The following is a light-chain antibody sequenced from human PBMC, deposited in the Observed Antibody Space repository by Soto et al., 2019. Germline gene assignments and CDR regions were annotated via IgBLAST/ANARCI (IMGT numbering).Light chain of an antibody. Sequence: QSVLTQPASVSGSPGQSITISCTGTSSDVGGYNYVSWYQQHPGKAPKLMIYEVSNRPSGVSNRFSGSKSGNTASLTISGLQAEDEADYYCSSSTSSNTHVFGTGTKVTVL. J-gene: IGLJ1*01. CDR1: SSDVGGYNY. CDR2: EVS. V-gene: IGLV2-14*01. CDR3: SSSTSSNTHV.